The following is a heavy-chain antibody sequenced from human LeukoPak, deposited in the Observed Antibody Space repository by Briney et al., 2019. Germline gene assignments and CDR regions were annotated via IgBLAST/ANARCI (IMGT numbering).Heavy chain of an antibody. J-gene: IGHJ4*02. CDR1: GFTPSGYW. Sequence: GGSLRLSCAASGFTPSGYWMSWVRQAPGKGLEWVANIKKDGSERYYVDFVKGRFTISRDNAKNSVYLQMNSLRVEDTAMYYCATISSPLDYWGQGTLVTVSP. V-gene: IGHV3-7*01. D-gene: IGHD2-15*01. CDR2: IKKDGSER. CDR3: ATISSPLDY.